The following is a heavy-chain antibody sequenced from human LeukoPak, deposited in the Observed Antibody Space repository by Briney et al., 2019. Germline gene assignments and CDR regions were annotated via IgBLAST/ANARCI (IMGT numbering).Heavy chain of an antibody. Sequence: SETLSLTCTVSGGSISSYYWSWIRQPPGKGLEWIGYIYYSGSTNYNPSLKSRVTISVDTSKNQFSLKLSSVTAADTAVYYCARGIAAAGTYDYWGQGTLVTVSS. CDR3: ARGIAAAGTYDY. CDR1: GGSISSYY. J-gene: IGHJ4*02. CDR2: IYYSGST. V-gene: IGHV4-59*01. D-gene: IGHD6-13*01.